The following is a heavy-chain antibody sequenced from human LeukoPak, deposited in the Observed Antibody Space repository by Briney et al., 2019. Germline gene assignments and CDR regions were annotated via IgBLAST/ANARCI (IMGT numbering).Heavy chain of an antibody. CDR2: INWNGGTT. CDR1: GLTFDDYG. Sequence: GGSLRLSCVASGLTFDDYGMSWVRQAPGKGLEWVSGINWNGGTTTHADSVKGRFTISRDNAKNSLYLQMNSLRVEDTAFYYCARNSGANVYTYSFQYWGRGTLVTVSS. CDR3: ARNSGANVYTYSFQY. D-gene: IGHD1-26*01. V-gene: IGHV3-20*04. J-gene: IGHJ4*02.